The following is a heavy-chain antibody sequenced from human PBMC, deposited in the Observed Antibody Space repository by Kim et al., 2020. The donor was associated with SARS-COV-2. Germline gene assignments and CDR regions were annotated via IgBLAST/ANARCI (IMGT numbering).Heavy chain of an antibody. CDR1: GGSIITSSYY. D-gene: IGHD1-26*01. Sequence: SETLSLTCSVSGGSIITSSYYWAWVRQPSGKWLEWIGSISSDGTTYYNSSLRSRVTMDVDTSTNQFSLKVTSVTAADTAVYYCARHLSGAITYFYDWCQG. V-gene: IGHV4-39*01. CDR2: ISSDGTT. CDR3: ARHLSGAITYFYD. J-gene: IGHJ4*02.